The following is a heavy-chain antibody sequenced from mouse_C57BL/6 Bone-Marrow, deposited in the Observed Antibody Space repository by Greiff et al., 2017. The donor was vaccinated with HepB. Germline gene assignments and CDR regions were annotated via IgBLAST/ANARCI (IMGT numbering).Heavy chain of an antibody. Sequence: ESGPGLVKPSQSLSLTCSVTGYSITSGYYWNWIRQLPGNKLEWMGYISYDGSNNYNPSLKNRISITRDTSKNQFFLKLNSVTTEDTATYYCARDDYYFDYWGQGTTLTVSS. CDR2: ISYDGSN. CDR3: ARDDYYFDY. J-gene: IGHJ2*01. V-gene: IGHV3-6*01. D-gene: IGHD2-4*01. CDR1: GYSITSGYY.